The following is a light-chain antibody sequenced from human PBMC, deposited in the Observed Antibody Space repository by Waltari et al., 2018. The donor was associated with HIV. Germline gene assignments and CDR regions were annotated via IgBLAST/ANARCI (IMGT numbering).Light chain of an antibody. V-gene: IGLV3-25*03. CDR1: ALPKQY. CDR2: KDS. CDR3: QSSDISGNYWV. Sequence: SYGLTPPPSVSVSPGQTATITCSGDALPKQYAYWYQQKPGQAPVMVIYKDSERPYGSPERFSGSSSATTVTLTISGVQAADEADYYCQSSDISGNYWVFGGGTKLTVL. J-gene: IGLJ3*02.